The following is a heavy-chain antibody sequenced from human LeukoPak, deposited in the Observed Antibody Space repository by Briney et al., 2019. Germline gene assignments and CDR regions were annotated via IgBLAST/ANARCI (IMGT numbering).Heavy chain of an antibody. Sequence: GGSLSLSCAASGFTFSNYWMTWVRQAPGKGLEWVAHINQDGSEEHYMDSVKAGFTISRDNAKNSLSLQMNSLRAEDTAVYYCVRDGGVSGYDLLDYWGQGTLVTVSS. CDR3: VRDGGVSGYDLLDY. D-gene: IGHD5-12*01. J-gene: IGHJ4*02. CDR2: INQDGSEE. CDR1: GFTFSNYW. V-gene: IGHV3-7*01.